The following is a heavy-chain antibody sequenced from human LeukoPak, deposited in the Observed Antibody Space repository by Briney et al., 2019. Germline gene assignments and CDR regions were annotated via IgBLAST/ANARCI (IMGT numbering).Heavy chain of an antibody. J-gene: IGHJ4*03. V-gene: IGHV4-39*01. CDR2: MSFSGST. CDR1: GGSISSSGYF. CDR3: ARFSGSYFDY. D-gene: IGHD1-26*01. Sequence: SETLSLTCTVSGGSISSSGYFWGWIRQPPGKGLEWIGSMSFSGSTYYNPSLKSRVTISVDKSKNQFSLNLSSVTAADTAVYYSARFSGSYFDYWGQGTLVTASS.